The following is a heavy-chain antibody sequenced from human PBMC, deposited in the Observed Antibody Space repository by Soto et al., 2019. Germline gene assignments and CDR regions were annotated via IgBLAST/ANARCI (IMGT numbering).Heavy chain of an antibody. CDR2: ISGSGGST. CDR3: AKDLFWYYDSSGYSPFDY. CDR1: GFTFSSYA. J-gene: IGHJ4*02. D-gene: IGHD3-22*01. Sequence: PGGSLRLSCAASGFTFSSYAMSWVRQAPGKGLEWVSAISGSGGSTYYADSVKGRFTISRDNSKNTLYLQMNSLRAEDTAVYYCAKDLFWYYDSSGYSPFDYWGQGTLVTVPS. V-gene: IGHV3-23*01.